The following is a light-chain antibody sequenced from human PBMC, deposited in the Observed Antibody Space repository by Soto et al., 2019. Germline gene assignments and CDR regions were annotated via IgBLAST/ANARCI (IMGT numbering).Light chain of an antibody. J-gene: IGKJ1*01. CDR2: KAS. CDR3: QQYSSYST. Sequence: DIQMTQSPSTLSASVGDRVTITCRASQSIGSWLAWYQQKPGKAPNLLIYKASTLESGVPSRFSGSGSGTEFTLTINSLQPDDFATYYCQQYSSYSTFGQGTKVEIK. CDR1: QSIGSW. V-gene: IGKV1-5*03.